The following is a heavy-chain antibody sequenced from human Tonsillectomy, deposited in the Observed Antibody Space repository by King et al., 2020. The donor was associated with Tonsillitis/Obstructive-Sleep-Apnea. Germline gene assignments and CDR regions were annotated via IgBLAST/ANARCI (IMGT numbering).Heavy chain of an antibody. CDR1: AYSLTELS. Sequence: QLVQSGAVVKKPGASVKVSCKVSAYSLTELSMHWVRQAPGKGLEWMGGVDPENGETICAQKFQGRVTMTEDTSTDTAYMELSSLRSDDTAVYYCAVEAPHPARMRLLHSAFHIWGQGTMVAVSS. V-gene: IGHV1-24*01. J-gene: IGHJ3*02. CDR3: AVEAPHPARMRLLHSAFHI. D-gene: IGHD5-18*01. CDR2: VDPENGET.